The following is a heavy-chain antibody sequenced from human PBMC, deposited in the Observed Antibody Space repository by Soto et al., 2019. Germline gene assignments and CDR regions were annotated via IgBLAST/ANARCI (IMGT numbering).Heavy chain of an antibody. Sequence: ASVKVSCKASGGTFSSYAISWVRQAPGQGLEWMGGIIPIFGTANYAQKFQGRVTITADESTSTAYMELSSLRSEDTAVYYCASYPIAVAGLFQHWGQGTLVTSPQ. CDR3: ASYPIAVAGLFQH. CDR1: GGTFSSYA. V-gene: IGHV1-69*13. CDR2: IIPIFGTA. D-gene: IGHD6-19*01. J-gene: IGHJ1*01.